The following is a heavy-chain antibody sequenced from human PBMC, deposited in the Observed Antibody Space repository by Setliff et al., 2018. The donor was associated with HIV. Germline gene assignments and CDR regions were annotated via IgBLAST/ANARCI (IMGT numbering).Heavy chain of an antibody. J-gene: IGHJ5*02. Sequence: SETLSLTCTVSGGSITSSNSYWGWIRQSPGKGLEWIGSIYYNGHTSYNPSLQSRVTISVDRSQTQFSLRLRSVTATDTAVYYCARHSGVASPNWFDPWGQGTLVTVSS. V-gene: IGHV4-39*01. D-gene: IGHD3-10*01. CDR2: IYYNGHT. CDR3: ARHSGVASPNWFDP. CDR1: GGSITSSNSY.